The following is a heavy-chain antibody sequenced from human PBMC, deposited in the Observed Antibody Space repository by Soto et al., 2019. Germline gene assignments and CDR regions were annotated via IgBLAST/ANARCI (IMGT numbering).Heavy chain of an antibody. Sequence: QVQLVQSGAEVKKPGSSVKVSCKASGGTFSSYAISWVRQAPGQGLEWMGGIIPIFGTANYAQKFQGRVTITADESTSTAYMEVGSLRSEDAAVYYCARVGGGDFWRGNRNWFDPWGQGTLVTVSS. CDR1: GGTFSSYA. CDR3: ARVGGGDFWRGNRNWFDP. V-gene: IGHV1-69*01. CDR2: IIPIFGTA. D-gene: IGHD3-3*01. J-gene: IGHJ5*02.